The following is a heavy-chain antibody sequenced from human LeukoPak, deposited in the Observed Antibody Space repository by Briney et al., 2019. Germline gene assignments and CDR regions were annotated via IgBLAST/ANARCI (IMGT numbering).Heavy chain of an antibody. CDR1: GLTVSSSS. Sequence: GGSLRLSCAASGLTVSSSSMSWVRQAPGKGLEWVSAISGSGGSTYYADSVKGRFTISRDNSKNTLYLQMNSLRAEDTALYYCAKDNYGDYFDYWGQGTLVTVSS. V-gene: IGHV3-23*01. CDR3: AKDNYGDYFDY. J-gene: IGHJ4*02. D-gene: IGHD4-17*01. CDR2: ISGSGGST.